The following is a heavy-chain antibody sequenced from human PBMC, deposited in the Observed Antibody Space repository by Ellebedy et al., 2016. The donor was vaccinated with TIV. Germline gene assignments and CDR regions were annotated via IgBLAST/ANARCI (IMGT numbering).Heavy chain of an antibody. V-gene: IGHV1-18*01. CDR2: ISTANGGT. J-gene: IGHJ4*02. CDR3: ARDSLWFGESDFDY. Sequence: ASVKVSCKASGYTFSNYGITWVRQAPGQGLEWMGWISTANGGTKYSQNFEGRVTITRDTSAITVYMELISLRSEDTAVYFCARDSLWFGESDFDYWGQGTLVTVSS. CDR1: GYTFSNYG. D-gene: IGHD3-10*01.